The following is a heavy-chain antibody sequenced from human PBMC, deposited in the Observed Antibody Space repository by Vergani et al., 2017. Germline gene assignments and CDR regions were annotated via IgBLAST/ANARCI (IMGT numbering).Heavy chain of an antibody. D-gene: IGHD3-9*01. J-gene: IGHJ6*03. Sequence: QVQLQQWGAGLLKPSETLSLTCAVYGGSFSGYYWSWIRQPPGKGLEWIGEINHSGSTNDNPSLKSRVTISVDTSKNQFSLKLSSVTAADTAVYYCARERPYYDILTGYYNPPYYYYYMDVWGKGTTVTVSS. CDR1: GGSFSGYY. CDR3: ARERPYYDILTGYYNPPYYYYYMDV. CDR2: INHSGST. V-gene: IGHV4-34*01.